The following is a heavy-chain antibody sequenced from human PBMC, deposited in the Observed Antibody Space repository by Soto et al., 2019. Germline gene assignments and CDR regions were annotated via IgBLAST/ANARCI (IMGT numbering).Heavy chain of an antibody. J-gene: IGHJ6*02. CDR2: ISWNSGSI. Sequence: QPGGSLRLSCAASGFTFDDYAMHWVRQAPGKGLEWVSGISWNSGSIGYADSVKGRFTISRDNAKNSLYLQMNSLRAEDTALYYCAKGGGPLHRYYYYYGMDVWGQGTTVTVSS. CDR3: AKGGGPLHRYYYYYGMDV. CDR1: GFTFDDYA. V-gene: IGHV3-9*01. D-gene: IGHD2-15*01.